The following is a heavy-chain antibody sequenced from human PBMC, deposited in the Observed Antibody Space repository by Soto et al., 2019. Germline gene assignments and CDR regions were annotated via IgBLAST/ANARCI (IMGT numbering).Heavy chain of an antibody. Sequence: QVQLVESGGGVVQPGRSLRLSCAASGFTFSSYGMHWVRQAPGKGLEWVAVISYDGSNKYYADSVKGRFTISRDNSKNTLYLQVTSLRAEATAVYYCARAMVRGVGYFDYWGQGTLVTVSS. V-gene: IGHV3-30*03. CDR2: ISYDGSNK. J-gene: IGHJ4*02. CDR3: ARAMVRGVGYFDY. CDR1: GFTFSSYG. D-gene: IGHD3-10*01.